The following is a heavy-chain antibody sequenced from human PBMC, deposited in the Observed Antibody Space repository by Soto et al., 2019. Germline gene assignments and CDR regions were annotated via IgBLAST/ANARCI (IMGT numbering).Heavy chain of an antibody. CDR2: MSGSGGNT. Sequence: EVQLLESGGGLVQPGGSLRLSCAASGFTFSSYAMSWVRQAPGKGLEWVSAMSGSGGNTYYADSVKGGFTISRDNSKNTLLLQKNRRGAEDAAVYYYEKDPSTLVNPGDAFDLWGQGTMVTVSS. D-gene: IGHD3-16*01. J-gene: IGHJ3*01. V-gene: IGHV3-23*01. CDR3: EKDPSTLVNPGDAFDL. CDR1: GFTFSSYA.